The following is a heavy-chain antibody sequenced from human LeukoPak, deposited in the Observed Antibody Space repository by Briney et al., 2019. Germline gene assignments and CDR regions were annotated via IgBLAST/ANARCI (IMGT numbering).Heavy chain of an antibody. V-gene: IGHV4-39*07. J-gene: IGHJ5*02. Sequence: SETLSLTCTVSGGSISSSSYYWGWIRQPPGKGLEWIGSIYYSGSTYYNPSLKSRVTISVDTSKNQFSLKLSSVTAADTAVYYCARAGARIGYCSSTSCYVRYNWFDPWGQGTLVTVSS. CDR3: ARAGARIGYCSSTSCYVRYNWFDP. CDR2: IYYSGST. CDR1: GGSISSSSYY. D-gene: IGHD2-2*01.